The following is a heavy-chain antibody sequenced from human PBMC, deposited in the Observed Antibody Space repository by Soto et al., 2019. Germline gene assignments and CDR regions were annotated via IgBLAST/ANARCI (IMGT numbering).Heavy chain of an antibody. J-gene: IGHJ4*02. Sequence: EVQLVESGGGLVKPGGSLRLSCAASGFTFSSYSMNWVRQAPGKGLEWVSSISSSSSYIYYADSVKGRFTISRDNAKNSLYLQMNSLRAEDTAVYYCAREVEAVAGTERHNYFDYWGQGTLVTVSS. CDR1: GFTFSSYS. CDR3: AREVEAVAGTERHNYFDY. D-gene: IGHD6-19*01. CDR2: ISSSSSYI. V-gene: IGHV3-21*01.